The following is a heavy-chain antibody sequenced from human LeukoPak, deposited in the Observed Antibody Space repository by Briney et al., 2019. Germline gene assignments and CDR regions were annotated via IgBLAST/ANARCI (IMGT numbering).Heavy chain of an antibody. CDR3: ATEYCASSSCRFDS. CDR1: GYSISSGDY. CDR2: IYHSGRT. D-gene: IGHD2-2*01. Sequence: SETLSLTCTVSGYSISSGDYWGWIRQPPGKGLEWIGGIYHSGRTYYNPSLKSRVTISLDTSKKQFSLKLTSVTAADTAIYYCATEYCASSSCRFDSWGQGTLVTVSS. V-gene: IGHV4-38-2*02. J-gene: IGHJ4*02.